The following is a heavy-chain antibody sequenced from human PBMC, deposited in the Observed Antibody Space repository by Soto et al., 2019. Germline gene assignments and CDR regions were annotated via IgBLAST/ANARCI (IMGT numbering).Heavy chain of an antibody. J-gene: IGHJ4*02. Sequence: QVQLVQSGAEVKKPGSSVKVSCTASGGTFSSYAISWVRQAPGQGLEWMGGIIPIFGTANYAQKFQGRVTITADESTSTAYMELSSLRSEDTAVYYCAKSTYAGLVPYFDYWGQGTLVTVSS. CDR1: GGTFSSYA. CDR3: AKSTYAGLVPYFDY. V-gene: IGHV1-69*01. D-gene: IGHD6-6*01. CDR2: IIPIFGTA.